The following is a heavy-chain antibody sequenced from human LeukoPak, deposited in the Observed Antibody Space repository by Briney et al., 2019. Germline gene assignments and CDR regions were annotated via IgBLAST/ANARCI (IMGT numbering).Heavy chain of an antibody. V-gene: IGHV4-34*01. D-gene: IGHD6-13*01. CDR3: ARVRRGYSSSWYDY. CDR2: INHSGST. CDR1: GGSFSGYY. Sequence: SETLSLTCAVYGGSFSGYYWTWIRQPPGKGLEWIGEINHSGSTNYNPSLKSRVTISVDTSKNQFSLKLSSVTAADTAVYYCARVRRGYSSSWYDYWGQGTLVTVSS. J-gene: IGHJ4*02.